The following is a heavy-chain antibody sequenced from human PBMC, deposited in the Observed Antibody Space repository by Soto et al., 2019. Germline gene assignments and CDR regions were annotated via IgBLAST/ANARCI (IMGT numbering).Heavy chain of an antibody. V-gene: IGHV1-18*01. Sequence: ASVKVSCKASGYTFTSYGISWVRQAPGQGLEWMGWISAYNGNTNYAQKLQGRVTMTTDTSTSTAYMELRSLRSDDTAVYYCARDSRPNDCSSTSCYLNFDYWGQGTLVTVSS. D-gene: IGHD2-2*01. CDR1: GYTFTSYG. CDR2: ISAYNGNT. CDR3: ARDSRPNDCSSTSCYLNFDY. J-gene: IGHJ4*02.